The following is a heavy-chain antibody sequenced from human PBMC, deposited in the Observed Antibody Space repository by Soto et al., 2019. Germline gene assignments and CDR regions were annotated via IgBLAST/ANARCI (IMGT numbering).Heavy chain of an antibody. CDR3: AKGPSSGWPYYFDY. V-gene: IGHV3-23*01. D-gene: IGHD6-19*01. CDR2: ISGSGGST. CDR1: GFTFSSYA. J-gene: IGHJ4*02. Sequence: PGGSLRLSCADSGFTFSSYAMSWVRQAPGKGLEWVPSISGSGGSTYYADSVKGRFTISRDKSKNTLYLQMNSLRVEDTAVYFCAKGPSSGWPYYFDYWGQGTLVTVSS.